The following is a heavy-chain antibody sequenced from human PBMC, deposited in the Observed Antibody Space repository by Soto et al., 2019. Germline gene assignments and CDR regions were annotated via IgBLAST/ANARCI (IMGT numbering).Heavy chain of an antibody. D-gene: IGHD2-8*01. V-gene: IGHV3-11*06. J-gene: IGHJ5*02. CDR2: ISSSSSYT. CDR1: GFTFSDYY. CDR3: ARDLGLYCTNGVCYYPGWFDP. Sequence: PGGSLRLSCAASGFTFSDYYMSWIRQAPGKGLEWVSYISSSSSYTNYADSVKGRFTISRDNAKNSLYLQMNSLRAEDTAVYYCARDLGLYCTNGVCYYPGWFDPWGQGTLVTVSS.